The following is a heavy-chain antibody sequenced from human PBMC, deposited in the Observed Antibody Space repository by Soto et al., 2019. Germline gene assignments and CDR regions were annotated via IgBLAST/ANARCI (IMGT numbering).Heavy chain of an antibody. CDR2: IYYSGST. V-gene: IGHV4-30-2*01. D-gene: IGHD6-13*01. CDR3: ARGGAAAGVDY. Sequence: PSETLSLTCAVSGASISSGGYSWSWIRQPPGRCLEWIGYIYYSGSTNYNPSLKSRVTMSVDRSKNQFSLKLNSVTAADTAVYYCARGGAAAGVDYWGQGTLVTVYS. J-gene: IGHJ4*02. CDR1: GASISSGGYS.